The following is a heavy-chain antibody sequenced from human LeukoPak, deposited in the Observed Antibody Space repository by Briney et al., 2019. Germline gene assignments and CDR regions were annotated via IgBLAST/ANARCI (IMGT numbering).Heavy chain of an antibody. Sequence: SETLSLTCAVSGGSISRGGYSWNWIRQPPGKGLEWIGYIYYSGSTNYNPSPKSRVTISVDTSKNQFSLKLSSVTAADTAVYYCARAHVKDFDYWGQGTLVIVSS. CDR2: IYYSGST. V-gene: IGHV4-61*08. CDR1: GGSISRGGYS. J-gene: IGHJ4*02. CDR3: ARAHVKDFDY.